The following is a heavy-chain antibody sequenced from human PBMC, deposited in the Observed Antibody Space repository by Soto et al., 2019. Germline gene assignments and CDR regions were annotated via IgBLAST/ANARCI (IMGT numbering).Heavy chain of an antibody. D-gene: IGHD3-3*01. CDR3: ARFWSLTNPPTKITG. V-gene: IGHV4-39*01. Sequence: SETLSLTCTVSGGSISSSPYYWAWIRQPPGKGLQWIGNIYYNGNTFYNPSLRSRVTISIDTSKSQFSLGLSSVTASDTAVYYCARFWSLTNPPTKITGWAQENPLPISS. J-gene: IGHJ4*02. CDR2: IYYNGNT. CDR1: GGSISSSPYY.